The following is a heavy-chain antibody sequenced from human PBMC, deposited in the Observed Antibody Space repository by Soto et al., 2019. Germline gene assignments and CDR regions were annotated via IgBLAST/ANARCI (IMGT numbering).Heavy chain of an antibody. D-gene: IGHD3-22*01. Sequence: QVQLVESGGGVVQPGRSLRLSSAASGFTFSSYAMHWVRLAPGKGLEWVTVISYDGSNKYYADSVKGRFTISRDNSKNTLYLQMNSLRAEDTAVYYCARDQNYYDSSGYYLPDDYWGQGTLVTVSS. CDR3: ARDQNYYDSSGYYLPDDY. J-gene: IGHJ4*02. CDR2: ISYDGSNK. CDR1: GFTFSSYA. V-gene: IGHV3-30-3*01.